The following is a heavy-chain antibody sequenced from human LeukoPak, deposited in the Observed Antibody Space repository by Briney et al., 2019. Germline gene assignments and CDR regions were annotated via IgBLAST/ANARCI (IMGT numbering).Heavy chain of an antibody. CDR3: ARVGGDFWSGYLIDY. V-gene: IGHV3-21*04. CDR2: ISSSSSYI. Sequence: GGSLRLSCAASGFTFSSYSMNWVRQARAKGLEWVSSISSSSSYIYYADSVKGRFTISRDNAKNSLYLQMNRLRAEDTALYHCARVGGDFWSGYLIDYWGQGTLVTVSS. CDR1: GFTFSSYS. D-gene: IGHD3-3*01. J-gene: IGHJ4*02.